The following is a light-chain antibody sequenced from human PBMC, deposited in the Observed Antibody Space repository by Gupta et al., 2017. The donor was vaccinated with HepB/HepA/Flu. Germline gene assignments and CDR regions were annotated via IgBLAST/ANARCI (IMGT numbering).Light chain of an antibody. CDR2: GAS. CDR1: QTIFNNW. Sequence: EIVLTQSPGTLSLSPGDRATLSCRASQTIFNNWLAWYQHKPGQAPRLIIYGASSRATGVPDRFSGGGSGTDFTLTIERLEPEDFAIYYCQQYGSSLIFTFGPGTKVDFK. V-gene: IGKV3-20*01. J-gene: IGKJ3*01. CDR3: QQYGSSLIFT.